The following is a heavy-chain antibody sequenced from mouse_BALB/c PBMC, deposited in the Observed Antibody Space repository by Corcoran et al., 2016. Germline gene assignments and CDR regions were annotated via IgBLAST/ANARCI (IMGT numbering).Heavy chain of an antibody. V-gene: IGHV1S136*01. Sequence: EVQLQQSGPELVKPGASVKMSCKASGYTFTSYVMHWVKQKPGQGLEWIGYINPYNDGTKYNEKFKGKATLTSDKSSSTAYMELSSLTSEDSAVYYCARSGAYYGNAMDYWGQGTSVTVSS. CDR1: GYTFTSYV. CDR2: INPYNDGT. D-gene: IGHD2-10*01. J-gene: IGHJ4*01. CDR3: ARSGAYYGNAMDY.